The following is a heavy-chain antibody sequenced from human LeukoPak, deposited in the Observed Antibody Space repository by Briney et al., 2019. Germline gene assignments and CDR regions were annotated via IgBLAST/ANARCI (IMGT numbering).Heavy chain of an antibody. CDR3: ARDFPPFGIAAAGTFDY. J-gene: IGHJ4*02. CDR1: GFTFSSYS. Sequence: TGGSLRLSCAASGFTFSSYSMNWVRQAPGKGLEWVAVIWYDGSNKYYADSVKGRFTISRDNSKNTLYLQMNSLRAEDTAVYYCARDFPPFGIAAAGTFDYWGQGTLVTVSS. CDR2: IWYDGSNK. V-gene: IGHV3-33*08. D-gene: IGHD6-13*01.